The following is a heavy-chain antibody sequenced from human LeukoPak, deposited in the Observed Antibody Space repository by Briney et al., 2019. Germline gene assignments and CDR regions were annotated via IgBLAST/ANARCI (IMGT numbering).Heavy chain of an antibody. CDR3: ARSQDIVLVPAEYYMDV. Sequence: SETLSLTCTVSGGSISSHYWSWIRQPPGKGLEWIGYIYYSGSTNYNPSLKSRVTISVDTSKNQFSLKLSSVTAADTAVYYCARSQDIVLVPAEYYMDVWGKGTTVTVSS. J-gene: IGHJ6*03. CDR1: GGSISSHY. V-gene: IGHV4-59*11. D-gene: IGHD2-2*01. CDR2: IYYSGST.